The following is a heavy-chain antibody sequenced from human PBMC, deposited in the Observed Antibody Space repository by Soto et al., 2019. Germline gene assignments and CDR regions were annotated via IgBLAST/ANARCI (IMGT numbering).Heavy chain of an antibody. CDR2: IWYDGSNK. Sequence: PGGSLRLSCAASGFTFSSYGMHWVRQAPGKGLEWVAVIWYDGSNKYYADSVKGRFTISRDNSKNTLYLQMNSLRAEDTAVYYCARDNTRMVRGVNGYYYGMDVWGQGTTVTVSS. J-gene: IGHJ6*02. D-gene: IGHD3-10*01. CDR1: GFTFSSYG. CDR3: ARDNTRMVRGVNGYYYGMDV. V-gene: IGHV3-33*01.